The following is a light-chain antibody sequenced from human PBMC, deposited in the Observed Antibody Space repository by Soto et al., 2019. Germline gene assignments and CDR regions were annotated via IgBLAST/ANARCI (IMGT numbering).Light chain of an antibody. J-gene: IGKJ1*01. CDR2: GAS. Sequence: EIVMTQSPATLSVSPGERATLSCRASQSVSSNLAWYQQKPGQAPRLLIYGASTRATGIPARFSGSGSGTEFTLTISSLQSEDFAVYYCQQYNNWRPGTFRQGTKVEIK. CDR3: QQYNNWRPGT. CDR1: QSVSSN. V-gene: IGKV3-15*01.